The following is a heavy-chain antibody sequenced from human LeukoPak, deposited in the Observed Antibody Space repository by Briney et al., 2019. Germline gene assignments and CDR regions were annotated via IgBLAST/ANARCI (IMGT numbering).Heavy chain of an antibody. V-gene: IGHV3-30-3*01. J-gene: IGHJ4*02. Sequence: GGSLRLSCAASGFTFSSYAMHWVRQAPGNGLEWVAVISYDGSNKYYADSVKGRFTISRDNSKNTLYLQMNSLRAEDTAVYYCARDYNAYYDFWSGYYNHWGQGTLVTVSS. CDR2: ISYDGSNK. CDR3: ARDYNAYYDFWSGYYNH. D-gene: IGHD3-3*01. CDR1: GFTFSSYA.